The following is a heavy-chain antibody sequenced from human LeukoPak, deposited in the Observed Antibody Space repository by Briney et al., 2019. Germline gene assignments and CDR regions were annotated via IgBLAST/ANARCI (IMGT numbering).Heavy chain of an antibody. CDR2: IYSDSGDT. Sequence: ASVKVSCKASGYTFTGFYIHWVRQAPGQGLEWMGWIYSDSGDTNYAQKFQGCVTMTRDTSISTAYMELSRLTSDDTAVYYCARSAGSAFFDYWGQGTLVTVSS. CDR1: GYTFTGFY. CDR3: ARSAGSAFFDY. V-gene: IGHV1-2*04. D-gene: IGHD2-15*01. J-gene: IGHJ4*02.